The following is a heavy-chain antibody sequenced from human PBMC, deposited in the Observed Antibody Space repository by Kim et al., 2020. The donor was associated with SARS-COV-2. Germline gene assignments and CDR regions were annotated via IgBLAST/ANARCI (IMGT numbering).Heavy chain of an antibody. CDR1: GGSFSGYY. V-gene: IGHV4-34*01. J-gene: IGHJ4*02. Sequence: SETLSLTCAVYGGSFSGYYWSWIRQPPGKGLEWIGEINHSGSTNYNPSLKSRVTISVDTSKNQFSLKLSSVTAADTAVYYCARGVLSIIVVGSGYFDYWGQGSLVTVSS. CDR2: INHSGST. CDR3: ARGVLSIIVVGSGYFDY. D-gene: IGHD3-22*01.